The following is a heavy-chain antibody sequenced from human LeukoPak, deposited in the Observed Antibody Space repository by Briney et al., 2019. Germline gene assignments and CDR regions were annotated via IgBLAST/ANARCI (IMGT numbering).Heavy chain of an antibody. CDR3: TTWATMVRGAYGY. J-gene: IGHJ4*02. V-gene: IGHV3-15*01. CDR1: GFAFNNAY. D-gene: IGHD3-10*01. CDR2: IKSRSDGGTT. Sequence: PGGSLRLSCAASGFAFNNAYMSWVRQAPGKGLEWVGRIKSRSDGGTTDYTAPVKGRFSISRDESKNTLFLQMNSLKTEDTAVYYCTTWATMVRGAYGYWGQGTLVTVSS.